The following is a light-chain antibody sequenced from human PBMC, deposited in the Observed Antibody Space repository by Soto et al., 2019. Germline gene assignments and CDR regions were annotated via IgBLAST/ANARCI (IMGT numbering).Light chain of an antibody. CDR3: QSYDKRLTAYV. J-gene: IGLJ1*01. Sequence: VLTQPASVSGSPGQSITISCTGTSGDIGSYNRVSWYQQHPGKAPKLIIYEVTDRPSGVSNRFSGSKSGTSASLAITGLQAEDEGHYYCQSYDKRLTAYVFGTGTKVTVL. CDR1: SGDIGSYNR. CDR2: EVT. V-gene: IGLV2-14*01.